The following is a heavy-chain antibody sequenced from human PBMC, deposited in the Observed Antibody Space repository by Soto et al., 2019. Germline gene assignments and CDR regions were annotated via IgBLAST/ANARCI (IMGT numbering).Heavy chain of an antibody. CDR2: IYYSGST. CDR1: GGSISSGGYY. V-gene: IGHV4-39*01. Sequence: SETLSLTCTVSGGSISSGGYYWSWIRQHPGKGLEWIGYIYYSGSTYYNPSLKSRVTISVDTSKNQFSLKLSSVTAADTAVYYCARHWRYYGSGSYYQSWFDPWGQGTLVTVSS. D-gene: IGHD3-10*01. J-gene: IGHJ5*02. CDR3: ARHWRYYGSGSYYQSWFDP.